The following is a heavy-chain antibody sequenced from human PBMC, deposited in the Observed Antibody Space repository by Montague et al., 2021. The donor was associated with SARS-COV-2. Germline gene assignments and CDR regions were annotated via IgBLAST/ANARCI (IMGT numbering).Heavy chain of an antibody. CDR2: IYYSGST. V-gene: IGHV4-59*01. CDR3: ARVKQGYYYGLGVQAQFDY. CDR1: GGSISSYY. D-gene: IGHD3-10*01. J-gene: IGHJ4*02. Sequence: SETLSLTCTVSGGSISSYYWSWIRQPPGKGLEWIGYIYYSGSTNYNPSLKSRVTISVDTSKNQFSLKLSSVTAADTAVYYCARVKQGYYYGLGVQAQFDYWGQGTLVTVSS.